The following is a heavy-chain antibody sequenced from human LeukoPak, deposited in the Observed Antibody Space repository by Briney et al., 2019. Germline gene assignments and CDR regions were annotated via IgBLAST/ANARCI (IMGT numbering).Heavy chain of an antibody. J-gene: IGHJ4*02. CDR1: GFTFSSYW. CDR2: IKQDGSEK. CDR3: AREGVTDFDY. Sequence: GGSLRLSCAASGFTFSSYWMNWVRQAPGKGVEWVANIKQDGSEKLYVDSVKGRFTISREKAKNSLYLQMNSLRAEDTAVYYCAREGVTDFDYWGQGTLVTVSS. V-gene: IGHV3-7*01. D-gene: IGHD2-21*02.